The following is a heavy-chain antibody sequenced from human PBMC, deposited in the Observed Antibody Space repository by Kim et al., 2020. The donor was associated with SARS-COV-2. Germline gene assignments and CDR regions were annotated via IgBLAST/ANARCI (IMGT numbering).Heavy chain of an antibody. D-gene: IGHD3-22*01. CDR3: ASYDSSGSPLGDAFDI. Sequence: SETLSLTCTVSGGSISSSSYYWGWIRQPPGKGLEWIGSIYYSGSTYYNPSLQSRVTISVDTSKNQFSLKLSSVTAADTAVYYCASYDSSGSPLGDAFDIWGQGTMVTVSS. V-gene: IGHV4-39*01. CDR2: IYYSGST. CDR1: GGSISSSSYY. J-gene: IGHJ3*02.